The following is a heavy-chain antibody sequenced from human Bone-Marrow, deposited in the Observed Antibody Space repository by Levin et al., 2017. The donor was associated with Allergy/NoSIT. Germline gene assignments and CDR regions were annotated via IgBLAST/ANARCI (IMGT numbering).Heavy chain of an antibody. CDR2: IIPIFGTA. D-gene: IGHD3-22*01. Sequence: SVKVSCKASGGTFSSYAISWVRQAPGQGLEWMGGIIPIFGTANYAQKFQGRVTITADKSTSTAYMELSSLRSEDTAVYYCARANSSSYYYDSSGYLAADYYYYGMDVWGQGTTVTVSS. J-gene: IGHJ6*02. CDR1: GGTFSSYA. CDR3: ARANSSSYYYDSSGYLAADYYYYGMDV. V-gene: IGHV1-69*06.